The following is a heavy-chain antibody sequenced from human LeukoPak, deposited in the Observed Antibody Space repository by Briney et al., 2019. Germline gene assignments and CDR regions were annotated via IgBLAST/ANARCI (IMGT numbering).Heavy chain of an antibody. CDR2: VYTGDST. CDR1: GFTVRSKY. J-gene: IGHJ3*02. Sequence: GGSLRLSCAASGFTVRSKYMSWVRQAPGRGLEWVSVVYTGDSTYYADSVKGRFTVSSDNSKNTLYLQMNSLRAEDTAVYYCVRGGRIVGITLGAFDIWGQGTMVTVSS. D-gene: IGHD1-26*01. V-gene: IGHV3-66*01. CDR3: VRGGRIVGITLGAFDI.